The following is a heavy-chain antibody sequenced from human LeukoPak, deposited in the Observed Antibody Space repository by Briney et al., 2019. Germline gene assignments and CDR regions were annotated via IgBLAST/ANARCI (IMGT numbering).Heavy chain of an antibody. J-gene: IGHJ4*02. CDR3: ARGGSGWLGNYFDY. V-gene: IGHV1-18*01. Sequence: ASLKVSCKASGYAFSNYAFSWVRQAPGQGPEWMGWISPYNGDTYYARKFQGRVTMTTDASTNTAYMELRSLRSDDTAVYYCARGGSGWLGNYFDYWGQGTLVTVSS. CDR1: GYAFSNYA. CDR2: ISPYNGDT. D-gene: IGHD6-19*01.